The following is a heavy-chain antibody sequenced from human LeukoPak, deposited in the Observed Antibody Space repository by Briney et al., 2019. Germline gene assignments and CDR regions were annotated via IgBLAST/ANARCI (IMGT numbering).Heavy chain of an antibody. Sequence: ASVKVSCKASGYTFTGYYMHWVRQAPGQGLEWMGRINPNSGGTNYAQKFQGRVTMTRDTSISTAYMELGRLRSDDTAVYYCARSPIFGVVYAFDIWGQGTMVTVSS. V-gene: IGHV1-2*06. CDR2: INPNSGGT. CDR3: ARSPIFGVVYAFDI. CDR1: GYTFTGYY. J-gene: IGHJ3*02. D-gene: IGHD3-3*01.